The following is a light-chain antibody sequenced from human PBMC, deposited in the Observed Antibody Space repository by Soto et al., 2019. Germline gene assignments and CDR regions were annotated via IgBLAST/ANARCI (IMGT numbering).Light chain of an antibody. CDR2: GAS. CDR1: ESVSSNY. J-gene: IGKJ3*01. Sequence: EIVLTQSPGTLSLSPGERATLACRASESVSSNYLAWYQQKPVQAPRLLIYGASSRATGIPDRFSGSGSGTDFTLPISRLEPEDFAVYYCQQYGSSPFTFGPGTKVDSK. V-gene: IGKV3-20*01. CDR3: QQYGSSPFT.